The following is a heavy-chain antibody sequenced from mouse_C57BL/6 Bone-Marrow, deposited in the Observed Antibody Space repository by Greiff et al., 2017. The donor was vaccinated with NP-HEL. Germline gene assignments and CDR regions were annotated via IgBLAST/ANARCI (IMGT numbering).Heavy chain of an antibody. V-gene: IGHV5-16*01. Sequence: EVKLVESEGGLVQPGSSMKLSCTASGFTFSDYSMAWVRQVPEKGLEWVANINYDGSSTYYLDSLKSRFIISRDNAKNILYLQMSSLKSEDTATYYCARDWDLDYWGQGTTLTVSS. J-gene: IGHJ2*01. CDR3: ARDWDLDY. CDR2: INYDGSST. CDR1: GFTFSDYS. D-gene: IGHD4-1*01.